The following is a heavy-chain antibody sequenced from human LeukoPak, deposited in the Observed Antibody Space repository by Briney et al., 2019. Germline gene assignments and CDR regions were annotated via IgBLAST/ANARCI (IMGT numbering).Heavy chain of an antibody. J-gene: IGHJ4*02. Sequence: SETLSLTCTVSGGSISSGDYYWSWIRQPPGKGLEWIGYIYYSGSTYYNPSLKSRVTKSVDTSKNQFSLKLSSVTAADTAVYYCARHGGYDSSGYYQPYFDYWGQGTLVTVSS. V-gene: IGHV4-30-4*01. D-gene: IGHD3-22*01. CDR1: GGSISSGDYY. CDR2: IYYSGST. CDR3: ARHGGYDSSGYYQPYFDY.